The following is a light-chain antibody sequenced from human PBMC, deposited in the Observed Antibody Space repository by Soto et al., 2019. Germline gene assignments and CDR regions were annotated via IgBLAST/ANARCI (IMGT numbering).Light chain of an antibody. CDR2: DVS. V-gene: IGLV2-11*01. CDR3: CSYAGSYFPYV. Sequence: QSALTQPRSVSGSPGQSVTISCTGTSSDVGGYNYVSWYQQHPGKAPKLMIYDVSKRPSGVPDRFSGPKSGNTASLTISGLQAEDEADYYCCSYAGSYFPYVFGTGTKLTVL. J-gene: IGLJ1*01. CDR1: SSDVGGYNY.